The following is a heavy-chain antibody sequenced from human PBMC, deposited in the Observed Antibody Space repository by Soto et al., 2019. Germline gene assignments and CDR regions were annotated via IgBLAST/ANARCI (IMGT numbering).Heavy chain of an antibody. Sequence: GGSLRLSCAASGFTFSSYEMNWVRQAPGKGLEWVSYISSSGSTIYYADSVKGRFTISRDNAKNSLYLQMNSLRAEDTAVYYCARLGVSNWAGGDYWGQGTLVTVSS. CDR3: ARLGVSNWAGGDY. D-gene: IGHD7-27*01. CDR1: GFTFSSYE. V-gene: IGHV3-48*03. J-gene: IGHJ4*02. CDR2: ISSSGSTI.